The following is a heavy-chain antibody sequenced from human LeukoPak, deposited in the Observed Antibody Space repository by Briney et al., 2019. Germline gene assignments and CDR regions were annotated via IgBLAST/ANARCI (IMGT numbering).Heavy chain of an antibody. D-gene: IGHD5-24*01. Sequence: ASVKVSCKSSGYTFTSYGIRWVRQAPGQGLEWMGWISAYNGNTNYAQKPQGRVTMTTDTSTSTAYMELRSLRSDDTAVYYCARDVPVEMATNAAFDIWGQGTMVTVSS. J-gene: IGHJ3*02. CDR1: GYTFTSYG. CDR3: ARDVPVEMATNAAFDI. V-gene: IGHV1-18*01. CDR2: ISAYNGNT.